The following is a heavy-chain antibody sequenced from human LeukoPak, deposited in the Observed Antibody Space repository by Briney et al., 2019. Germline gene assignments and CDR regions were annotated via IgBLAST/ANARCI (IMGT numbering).Heavy chain of an antibody. V-gene: IGHV3-43*02. CDR2: TSGNGRAT. Sequence: GGSLRLSCAGSGCAFDEYGIHWVRQAPGKGLEWLSVTSGNGRATDYADSVKGRFTTSRDNSKSSLYLHINNLRTEDTALYYCAKETWSNSFSDFDHWGQGTLVTVSS. CDR3: AKETWSNSFSDFDH. J-gene: IGHJ4*02. D-gene: IGHD3-3*01. CDR1: GCAFDEYG.